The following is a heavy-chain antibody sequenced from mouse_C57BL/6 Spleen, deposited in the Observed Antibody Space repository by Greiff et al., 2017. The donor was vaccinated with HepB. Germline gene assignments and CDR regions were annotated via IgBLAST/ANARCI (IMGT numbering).Heavy chain of an antibody. V-gene: IGHV1-64*01. CDR3: ARGDWYYAMDY. CDR1: GYTFTSYW. CDR2: IHPNSGST. Sequence: VQLQEPGAELVKPGASVKLSCKASGYTFTSYWMHWVKQRPGQGLEWIGMIHPNSGSTNYNEKFKSKATLTVDKSSSTAYMQLSSLTSEDSAVYYGARGDWYYAMDYWGQGTSVTVSS. D-gene: IGHD3-3*01. J-gene: IGHJ4*01.